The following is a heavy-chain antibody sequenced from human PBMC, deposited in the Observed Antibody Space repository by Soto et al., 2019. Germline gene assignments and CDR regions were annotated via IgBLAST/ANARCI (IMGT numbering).Heavy chain of an antibody. CDR2: INPNSGGT. Sequence: ASVKVSCKASGYTFTGYYMHWVRQAPGQGLEWMGWINPNSGGTNYAQKFQGWVTMTRDTSISTAYMELSRLRSDDTAVYYCARDRVLTGYRRFDYWGQGTLVTVSS. V-gene: IGHV1-2*04. CDR3: ARDRVLTGYRRFDY. J-gene: IGHJ4*02. D-gene: IGHD3-9*01. CDR1: GYTFTGYY.